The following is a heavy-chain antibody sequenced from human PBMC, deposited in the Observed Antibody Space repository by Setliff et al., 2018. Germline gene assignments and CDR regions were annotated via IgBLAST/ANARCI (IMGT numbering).Heavy chain of an antibody. CDR1: GFTFSSYA. J-gene: IGHJ3*02. CDR3: ARDTSGRDALDI. D-gene: IGHD3-10*01. Sequence: LSLSCAASGFTFSSYAMHWVRQAPGKGLEYVSAISSNGGSTYYADSVKGRVTISRDNSKNTLYLQMSSLRAEDTAIYYCARDTSGRDALDIWGQGTMVTVSS. V-gene: IGHV3-64*04. CDR2: ISSNGGST.